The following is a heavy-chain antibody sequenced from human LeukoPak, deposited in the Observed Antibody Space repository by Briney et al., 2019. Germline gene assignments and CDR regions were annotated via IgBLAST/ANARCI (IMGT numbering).Heavy chain of an antibody. CDR3: ARGVGGHRYYDSSGYYRY. D-gene: IGHD3-22*01. V-gene: IGHV3-30*01. Sequence: GRSLRLSCAASGFTFSSYAMHWVRQAPGKGLEWMAVITSDGSNKYYAGSVKGRFTISRDNSKNPLYLQMNSLRAEDTAVYYCARGVGGHRYYDSSGYYRYRGQGTLVNGSS. J-gene: IGHJ4*02. CDR2: ITSDGSNK. CDR1: GFTFSSYA.